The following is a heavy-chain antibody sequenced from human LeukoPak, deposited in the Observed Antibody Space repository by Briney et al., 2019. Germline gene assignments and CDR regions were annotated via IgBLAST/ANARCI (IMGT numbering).Heavy chain of an antibody. D-gene: IGHD5-12*01. CDR1: GFTFSSYA. J-gene: IGHJ4*02. Sequence: PGGSLRLSCAASGFTFSSYAMSWVRQAPGKGLEWVSAISGSGGSTYYADSVKGRFTISRDNSKNTLHLQMNSLRAKDTAVYYCAKETVVAKSPCFDYWGQGTLVTVSS. V-gene: IGHV3-23*01. CDR3: AKETVVAKSPCFDY. CDR2: ISGSGGST.